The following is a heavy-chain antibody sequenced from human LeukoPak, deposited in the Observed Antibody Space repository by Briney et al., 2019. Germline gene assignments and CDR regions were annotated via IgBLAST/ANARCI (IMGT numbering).Heavy chain of an antibody. CDR3: AKDPRYSRSGFHYWFDY. CDR1: GFTFSDYA. J-gene: IGHJ4*02. CDR2: ISGNGVAT. V-gene: IGHV3-23*01. Sequence: GGSLRLSCAASGFTFSDYAMTWVRQAPGKGLEWVSTISGNGVATYYADSVKGRFTISRDNSKNTLYLQVNSLRVEDTAIFYCAKDPRYSRSGFHYWFDYWGQGTRVTVSS. D-gene: IGHD3-22*01.